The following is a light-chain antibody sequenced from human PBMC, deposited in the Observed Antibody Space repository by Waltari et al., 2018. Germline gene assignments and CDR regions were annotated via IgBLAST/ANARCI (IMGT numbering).Light chain of an antibody. CDR2: GAS. V-gene: IGKV3-20*01. CDR1: QSVSSSY. Sequence: EIVLTQSPGPLSLSPGERATLSCRASQSVSSSYLAWYQQKPGQAPRLLIYGASSRATGTPDMFSGSGSGTDFTLTISRLEPEDFAVYYCQQYGSSPRYTFGQGTKLEIK. CDR3: QQYGSSPRYT. J-gene: IGKJ2*01.